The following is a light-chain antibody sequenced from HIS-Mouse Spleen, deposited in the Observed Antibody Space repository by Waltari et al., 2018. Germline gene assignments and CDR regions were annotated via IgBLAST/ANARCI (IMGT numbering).Light chain of an antibody. CDR1: QSVLYSSTNKNY. CDR2: WAS. V-gene: IGKV4-1*01. Sequence: DIVITQSPDSLAVSLGERARINGRSTQSVLYSSTNKNYLAWYQQKPGQPPKLLIYWASTRESGVPDRFSGSGSGTDFTLTISSLQAEDVAVYYCQQYYSTPWTFGQGTKVEIK. J-gene: IGKJ1*01. CDR3: QQYYSTPWT.